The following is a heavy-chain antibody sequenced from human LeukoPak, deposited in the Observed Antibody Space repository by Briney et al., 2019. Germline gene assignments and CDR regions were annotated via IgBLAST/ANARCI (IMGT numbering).Heavy chain of an antibody. CDR2: INPSGGST. D-gene: IGHD2-2*01. CDR1: GYTFTSYY. J-gene: IGHJ4*02. CDR3: ARSLYCSSTSCLYYFDY. V-gene: IGHV1-46*01. Sequence: ASVKVSCKASGYTFTSYYMHWVRQAPGQGLEWMGIINPSGGSTSYAQKFQGRVTMTRDTSTSTVYMELSSPRSEDTAVYYCARSLYCSSTSCLYYFDYWGQGTLVTVSS.